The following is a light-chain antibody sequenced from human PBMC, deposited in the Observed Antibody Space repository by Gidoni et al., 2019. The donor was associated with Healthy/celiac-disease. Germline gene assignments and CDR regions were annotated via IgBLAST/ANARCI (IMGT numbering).Light chain of an antibody. CDR2: DDS. V-gene: IGLV3-21*02. CDR3: QVWDSSSDHLWV. J-gene: IGLJ3*02. Sequence: SYVLTQPPSVSVAPGQTARITCGGNNIGRKSVHWYQQKPGQAPVLVGYDDSDRPSGIPERFSGSNSGNTATLTISRVEAGDEADYDCQVWDSSSDHLWVFGGGTKLTVL. CDR1: NIGRKS.